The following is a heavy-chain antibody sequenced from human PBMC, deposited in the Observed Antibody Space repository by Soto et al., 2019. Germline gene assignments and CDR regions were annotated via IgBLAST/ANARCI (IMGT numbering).Heavy chain of an antibody. J-gene: IGHJ4*02. CDR3: ARASLDTYYFDTPDW. D-gene: IGHD3-22*01. CDR2: ISAYNDHT. Sequence: QVQLVQSGAEVKKPGASVKVSCKASGSTLTTYGIHWVRQAPGQGLEWMGYISAYNDHTNYAQKFQGRVTMTTDPSTSTAFMELRSLRSDDSAVYYCARASLDTYYFDTPDWWGQGTLVSVSS. V-gene: IGHV1-18*01. CDR1: GSTLTTYG.